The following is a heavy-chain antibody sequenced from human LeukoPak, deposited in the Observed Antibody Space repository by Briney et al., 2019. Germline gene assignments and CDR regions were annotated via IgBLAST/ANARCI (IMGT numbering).Heavy chain of an antibody. D-gene: IGHD6-13*01. CDR1: GFSFSTYA. CDR2: ISVDGEDK. J-gene: IGHJ4*02. V-gene: IGHV3-30*14. Sequence: GGSLRLSCGASGFSFSTYAMQGVRQPPGKGMEWVALISVDGEDKIYADSVKGRFTTSRDNSKNTLYLQVDILRDDDTAVYYCASALRCNSWYSAYWGQGTLVTVSS. CDR3: ASALRCNSWYSAY.